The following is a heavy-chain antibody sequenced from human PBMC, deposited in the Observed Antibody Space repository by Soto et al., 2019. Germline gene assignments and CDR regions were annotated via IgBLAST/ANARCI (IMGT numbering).Heavy chain of an antibody. D-gene: IGHD5-18*01. V-gene: IGHV3-23*01. CDR1: GFPFTKYA. CDR3: AKAHTYGYGPDH. Sequence: GGSLRLSCAASGFPFTKYAMSWVRQAPGKGLEWVSAISGSGSRTYYADSVKGRFTTSRDNSKNTVYLQMNSLRAEDTAVYYCAKAHTYGYGPDHWGQGTLVTVSS. CDR2: ISGSGSRT. J-gene: IGHJ4*02.